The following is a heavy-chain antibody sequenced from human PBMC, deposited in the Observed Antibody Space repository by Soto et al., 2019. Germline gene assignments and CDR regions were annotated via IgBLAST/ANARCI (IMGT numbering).Heavy chain of an antibody. J-gene: IGHJ4*02. CDR1: GGSISSYY. V-gene: IGHV4-59*01. D-gene: IGHD3-10*01. CDR2: IYYSGST. CDR3: ARAPRGNYGYPSYFDY. Sequence: LSLTCTVSGGSISSYYWSWIRQPPGKGLEWIGYIYYSGSTNYNPSLKSRVTISVDTSRNQFSLKLSSVTAADTAVYYCARAPRGNYGYPSYFDYWGQGTLVTVSS.